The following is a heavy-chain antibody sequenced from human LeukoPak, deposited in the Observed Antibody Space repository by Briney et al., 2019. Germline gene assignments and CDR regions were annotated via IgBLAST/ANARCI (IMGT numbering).Heavy chain of an antibody. J-gene: IGHJ4*02. CDR2: ISDSGGST. CDR3: AKERISSSWALDY. CDR1: GFTFSSYT. V-gene: IGHV3-23*01. Sequence: GGSLRLSCAASGFTFSSYTMTWVRQAPGKGPEWVSAISDSGGSTYYADSVKGRFTISRDNSKNTLYLQMNSLRAEDTAVYYCAKERISSSWALDYWGQGTLVTVSS. D-gene: IGHD6-13*01.